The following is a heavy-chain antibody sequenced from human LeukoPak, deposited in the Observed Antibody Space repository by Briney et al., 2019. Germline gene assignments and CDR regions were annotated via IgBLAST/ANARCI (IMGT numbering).Heavy chain of an antibody. CDR1: GFTFSSYW. CDR3: ARDKGQQLWNYYYMDV. V-gene: IGHV3-7*01. D-gene: IGHD6-13*01. J-gene: IGHJ6*03. CDR2: IKQDGSEK. Sequence: GGSLRLSCAASGFTFSSYWMSWVRQAPGKGLEWVANIKQDGSEKYYVDSVKGRFTISRDNAKNSLYLQMNSLRAEDTAVYYCARDKGQQLWNYYYMDVWGKGTTVTVSS.